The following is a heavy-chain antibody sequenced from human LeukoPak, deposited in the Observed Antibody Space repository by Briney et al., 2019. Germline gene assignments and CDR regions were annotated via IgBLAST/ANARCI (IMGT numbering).Heavy chain of an antibody. CDR2: ISGSGGTT. D-gene: IGHD3-16*01. Sequence: GGSLRLSCAASGFTFSSYAMSWVRQAPGKGLEWVTVISGSGGTTYYADSVKGRFTISRDNSKNTLYLQMNSLRAEDTAVYYCARDWANFDYWGQGTLVTVSS. V-gene: IGHV3-23*01. CDR3: ARDWANFDY. J-gene: IGHJ4*02. CDR1: GFTFSSYA.